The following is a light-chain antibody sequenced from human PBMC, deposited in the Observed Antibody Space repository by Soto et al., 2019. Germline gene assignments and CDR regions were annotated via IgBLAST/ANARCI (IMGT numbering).Light chain of an antibody. CDR2: AAS. V-gene: IGKV1-39*01. Sequence: DIQMTQSPSSLSASVGDRVTITCRASQGVSAYLLWYQQRQGRAPKLLIYAASNLLSGVPSRFSGSGSGTNCTLSSSRLQREDFATYYCQQSYRTPHTFGQGTKLESK. CDR1: QGVSAY. CDR3: QQSYRTPHT. J-gene: IGKJ2*01.